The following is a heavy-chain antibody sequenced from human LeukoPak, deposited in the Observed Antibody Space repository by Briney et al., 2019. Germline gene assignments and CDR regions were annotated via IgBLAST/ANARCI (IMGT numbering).Heavy chain of an antibody. Sequence: AGSLRLSCAASGFSFSSYSMNWVRHAPGKGLEWVSSISISSSYIYYADSVKGRFTIARDNAKNALYLQMSSLRAEDTAVYCCARALGRLDWFERWGQGDLVTVSS. D-gene: IGHD1-26*01. V-gene: IGHV3-21*01. CDR2: ISISSSYI. CDR1: GFSFSSYS. CDR3: ARALGRLDWFER. J-gene: IGHJ5*02.